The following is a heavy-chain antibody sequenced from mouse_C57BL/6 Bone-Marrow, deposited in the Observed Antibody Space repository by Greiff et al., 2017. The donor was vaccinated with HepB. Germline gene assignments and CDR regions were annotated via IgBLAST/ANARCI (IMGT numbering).Heavy chain of an antibody. CDR1: GFTFSSYG. Sequence: EVQRVESGGDLVKPGGSLKLSCAASGFTFSSYGMSWVRQTPDKRLEWVATISSGGSYTYYPDSVKGRFTISRDNAKNTLYLQMSSLKSEDTAMYYCANYYGRSYLFAYWGQGTRVTVSA. CDR3: ANYYGRSYLFAY. V-gene: IGHV5-6*01. CDR2: ISSGGSYT. J-gene: IGHJ3*01. D-gene: IGHD1-1*01.